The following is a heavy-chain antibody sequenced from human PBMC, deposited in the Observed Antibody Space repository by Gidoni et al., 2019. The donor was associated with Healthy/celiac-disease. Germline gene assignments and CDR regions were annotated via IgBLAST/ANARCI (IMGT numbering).Heavy chain of an antibody. Sequence: EVQLVESGGGLVKPGGSLRRSCAASGFTFRNAWMSWVRQAPGKGLEWGGRIKSKTDGGTTDYAAPVKGRFTISRDDSKNTLYLQMNSLKTEDTAVYYCTTPYYYDSSWGFDYWGQGTLVTVSS. CDR1: GFTFRNAW. D-gene: IGHD3-22*01. CDR3: TTPYYYDSSWGFDY. V-gene: IGHV3-15*01. CDR2: IKSKTDGGTT. J-gene: IGHJ4*02.